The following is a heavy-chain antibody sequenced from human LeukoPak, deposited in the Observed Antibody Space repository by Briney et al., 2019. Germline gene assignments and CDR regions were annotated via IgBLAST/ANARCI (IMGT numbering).Heavy chain of an antibody. CDR2: ISSSSSYI. Sequence: NSGGSLRLSCAASGFTFSSYWMSWVRQAPGKGLEWVSSISSSSSYIYYADSVKGRFTISRDNAKNSLYLQMNSLRAEDTAVYYCARDPGGYDFWSGYRAYYYYYMDVWGKGATVTVSS. J-gene: IGHJ6*03. CDR3: ARDPGGYDFWSGYRAYYYYYMDV. D-gene: IGHD3-3*01. V-gene: IGHV3-21*01. CDR1: GFTFSSYW.